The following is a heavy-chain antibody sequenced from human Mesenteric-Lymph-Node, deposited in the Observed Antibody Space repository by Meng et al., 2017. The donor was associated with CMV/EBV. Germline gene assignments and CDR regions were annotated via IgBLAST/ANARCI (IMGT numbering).Heavy chain of an antibody. J-gene: IGHJ4*02. CDR3: ARQVYDNGPQTSRFDY. Sequence: SETLSLTCTVSGGSISSSGYYWGWIRQPPGKGLEWIGSMYARGSTYYNPSLKSRVSISLHTSKNQFSLNLTSVTAADTAVYYCARQVYDNGPQTSRFDYWGQGNLVTVSS. V-gene: IGHV4-39*01. CDR2: MYARGST. D-gene: IGHD2-2*01. CDR1: GGSISSSGYY.